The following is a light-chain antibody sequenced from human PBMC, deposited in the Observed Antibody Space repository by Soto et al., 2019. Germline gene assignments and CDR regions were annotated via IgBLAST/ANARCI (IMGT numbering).Light chain of an antibody. Sequence: EIVMTQSPATLSVSPGERATLSCRASQSVSSTFAWYQQKPGQAPRLLIYGASSRATGIPDRFSGSGSGTDFTLTISRLEPEDFAVYYCQQYGSSPWTFGQGTKVDIK. CDR3: QQYGSSPWT. V-gene: IGKV3-20*01. CDR2: GAS. J-gene: IGKJ1*01. CDR1: QSVSST.